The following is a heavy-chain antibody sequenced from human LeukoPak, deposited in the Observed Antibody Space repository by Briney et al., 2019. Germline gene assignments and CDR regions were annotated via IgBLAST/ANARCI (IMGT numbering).Heavy chain of an antibody. V-gene: IGHV1-18*01. D-gene: IGHD3-22*01. CDR2: ISPYNGNT. J-gene: IGHJ4*02. Sequence: GASVKLSCKPSGYTFNTYGITWVRQAPGQGLEWMGWISPYNGNTNYAQKLQGRVTLTTDTSTSTAYMELRSLRSDDTAVYYCARGPHERSGYPDDWGQGTLVTVSS. CDR1: GYTFNTYG. CDR3: ARGPHERSGYPDD.